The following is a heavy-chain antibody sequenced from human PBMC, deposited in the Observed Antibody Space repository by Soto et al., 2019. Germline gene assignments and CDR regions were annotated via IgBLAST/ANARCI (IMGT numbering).Heavy chain of an antibody. CDR2: IKQDGSEK. D-gene: IGHD3-22*01. Sequence: GGSLRLSCAASGFTFSSYWMSWVRQAPGKGLEWVANIKQDGSEKYYVDSVKGRFTISRDNAKNSLYLQMNSLRAEDTAVYYCATTHYYDSSGYHDYWGQGTLVTVSS. V-gene: IGHV3-7*01. CDR3: ATTHYYDSSGYHDY. J-gene: IGHJ4*02. CDR1: GFTFSSYW.